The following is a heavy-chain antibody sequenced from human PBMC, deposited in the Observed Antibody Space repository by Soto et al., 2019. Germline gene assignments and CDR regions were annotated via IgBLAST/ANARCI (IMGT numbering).Heavy chain of an antibody. V-gene: IGHV5-51*01. J-gene: IGHJ4*02. CDR2: INPADSDI. Sequence: VESLKISCQGSGYSFTSNWICCCLQMPGKVLEWMGIINPADSDIKYSPSFQGQVTISADKSIGTAYLQWSSLKASDTTMYYCARHQRDDASRKIDCWGQGTLVTVSS. CDR3: ARHQRDDASRKIDC. CDR1: GYSFTSNW. D-gene: IGHD3-16*01.